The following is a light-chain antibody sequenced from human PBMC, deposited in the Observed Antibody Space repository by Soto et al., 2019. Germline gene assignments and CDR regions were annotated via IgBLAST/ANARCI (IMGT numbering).Light chain of an antibody. Sequence: DIQMTQSPSTLSGSVGDRVTITCRASQTISIWLAWYQQKPGKAPKLLIYKASTLKSGVPSRFSGSGSGTEFTLTISSLQPDDSATYYCQQYTLFPWTFGQGTKVDI. CDR2: KAS. J-gene: IGKJ1*01. V-gene: IGKV1-5*03. CDR1: QTISIW. CDR3: QQYTLFPWT.